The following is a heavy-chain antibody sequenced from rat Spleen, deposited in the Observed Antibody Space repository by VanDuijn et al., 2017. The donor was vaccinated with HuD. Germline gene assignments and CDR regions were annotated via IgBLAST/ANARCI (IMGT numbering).Heavy chain of an antibody. CDR2: MWSDGDT. D-gene: IGHD1-11*01. V-gene: IGHV2-63*01. J-gene: IGHJ3*01. Sequence: QVQLKESGPGLVQPSQTLSLTCTVSGFSLTSNSVSWVRQPPGKGLEWLGVMWSDGDTSYNSPLTSRLSISRDTSKNQVFLKMNSLQTDDTGTYYCTRDTTEGWFAYWGQGTLVTVSS. CDR1: GFSLTSNS. CDR3: TRDTTEGWFAY.